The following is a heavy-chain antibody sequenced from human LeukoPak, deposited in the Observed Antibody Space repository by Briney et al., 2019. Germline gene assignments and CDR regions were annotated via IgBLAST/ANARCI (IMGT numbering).Heavy chain of an antibody. CDR2: ISAYNGDT. D-gene: IGHD3-22*01. V-gene: IGHV1-18*01. Sequence: ASVKVSCKASGYTFTSYGISWVRQAPGQGLEWMGWISAYNGDTNYAQKLQGRVTMTTDTSTSTAYMELRSLRSDDTAVYYCARGGPAPHRITLIVVASSTDTFDIWGQGTMVTVSS. CDR1: GYTFTSYG. CDR3: ARGGPAPHRITLIVVASSTDTFDI. J-gene: IGHJ3*02.